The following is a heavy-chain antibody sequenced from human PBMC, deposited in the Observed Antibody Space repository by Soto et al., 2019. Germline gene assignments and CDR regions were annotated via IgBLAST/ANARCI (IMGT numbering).Heavy chain of an antibody. D-gene: IGHD2-15*01. V-gene: IGHV1-18*04. CDR1: GYTFRDFG. Sequence: VQLVQSEVEVKKPGASVKVSCETSGYTFRDFGIGWVRQAPGQGLQWLGWVNPQNGNTNTAQTCQHRVTFSTHPSTKKAFMELTNLRLDDTAMYYCARVDRSAWWAFDFWGQGTLVTVSS. J-gene: IGHJ4*02. CDR2: VNPQNGNT. CDR3: ARVDRSAWWAFDF.